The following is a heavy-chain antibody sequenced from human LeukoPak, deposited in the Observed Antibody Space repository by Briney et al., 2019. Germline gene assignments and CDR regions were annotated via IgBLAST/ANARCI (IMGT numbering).Heavy chain of an antibody. J-gene: IGHJ4*02. CDR2: IYYTGST. CDR3: ARDYAHDYGTYFDY. CDR1: GDSFSSYS. D-gene: IGHD4-17*01. Sequence: SETLSLTCTVSGDSFSSYSWNWIRQPPGKGLEWIGYIYYTGSTDYNPSLKSRVTISVDTSKNQFSLNLSSVTAADTAVYYCARDYAHDYGTYFDYWGQGSLVTVSS. V-gene: IGHV4-59*01.